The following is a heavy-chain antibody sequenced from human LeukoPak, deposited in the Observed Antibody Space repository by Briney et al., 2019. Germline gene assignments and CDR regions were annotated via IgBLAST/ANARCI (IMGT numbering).Heavy chain of an antibody. J-gene: IGHJ6*03. V-gene: IGHV1-18*01. CDR1: GYTFTSYG. Sequence: ASVKVSCKASGYTFTSYGISWVRQAPGQGLEWMGWISAYNGNTNYAQKLQGRVTMTTGTSTSTAYMELRSLRSDDTAVYYCARGPGQLWLTYYYYYYMDVWGKGTTVTVSS. CDR2: ISAYNGNT. CDR3: ARGPGQLWLTYYYYYYMDV. D-gene: IGHD5-18*01.